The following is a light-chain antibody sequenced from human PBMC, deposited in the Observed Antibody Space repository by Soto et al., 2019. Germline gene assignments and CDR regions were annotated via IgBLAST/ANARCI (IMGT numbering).Light chain of an antibody. J-gene: IGLJ1*01. CDR1: SSEVGGYDY. Sequence: QSVLTQTASVSESPGQSITISCTGTSSEVGGYDYVSWYQHHPGKAPKLMIYEVSNRPFGVSDRFSASKSGNTASLTISGLQADDEADYYCSSYTSISTLVFGTGTKVTVL. CDR3: SSYTSISTLV. CDR2: EVS. V-gene: IGLV2-14*01.